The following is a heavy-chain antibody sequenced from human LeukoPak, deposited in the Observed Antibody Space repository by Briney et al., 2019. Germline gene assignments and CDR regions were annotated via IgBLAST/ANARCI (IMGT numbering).Heavy chain of an antibody. V-gene: IGHV3-23*01. CDR3: AKFPARGGYNSDFDY. Sequence: GGSLRLSCAASGFTFSSYAMSWVRQAPGKGLEWVSAICGSGGSTYYADSVEGRFTISRDNSKNTLYLQMNSLRAEDTAVYYCAKFPARGGYNSDFDYWGQGTLVTVPS. CDR1: GFTFSSYA. J-gene: IGHJ4*02. D-gene: IGHD5-24*01. CDR2: ICGSGGST.